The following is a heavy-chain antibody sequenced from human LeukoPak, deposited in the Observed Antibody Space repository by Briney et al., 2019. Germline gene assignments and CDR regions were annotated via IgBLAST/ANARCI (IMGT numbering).Heavy chain of an antibody. J-gene: IGHJ4*02. V-gene: IGHV1-2*02. CDR2: INPNSGGT. Sequence: ASVKVSCKASRYTFTGYYMNWVRQAPGQGLEWMGWINPNSGGTNYAQKFQGRVNMTRDTSISTAYMELSRLRSDDTAVYYCARTSHQVLRFLEWLLQDFDYWGQGTLVTVSS. D-gene: IGHD3-3*01. CDR3: ARTSHQVLRFLEWLLQDFDY. CDR1: RYTFTGYY.